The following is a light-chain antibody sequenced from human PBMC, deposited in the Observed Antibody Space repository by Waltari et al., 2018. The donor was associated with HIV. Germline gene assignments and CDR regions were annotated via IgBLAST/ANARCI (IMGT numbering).Light chain of an antibody. CDR1: QAISAW. J-gene: IGKJ5*01. V-gene: IGKV1D-16*01. CDR2: VAS. Sequence: DIQMTQSPPSLSASVGDKVTISCRADQAISAWLAWYQQQPGKAPRSLIYVASTLQSGVPSRFSGNASGTDFTLTITNLQPEDSATYYCQQYSRYPITFGQGTRLEI. CDR3: QQYSRYPIT.